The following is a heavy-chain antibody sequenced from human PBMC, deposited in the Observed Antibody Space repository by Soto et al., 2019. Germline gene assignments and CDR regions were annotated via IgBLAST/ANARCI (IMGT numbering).Heavy chain of an antibody. CDR1: GYRLTSYW. CDR3: ATLDAVGDYYGIDG. J-gene: IGHJ6*02. Sequence: PGESLKISCKGSGYRLTSYWIGWVRQMPGKGLEWMGIIYTADSDTRYSPSVQGQVTISADKSSTTAYLQWSSLKASDSAVYYWATLDAVGDYYGIDGWGQGTKVTVSS. V-gene: IGHV5-51*01. D-gene: IGHD6-19*01. CDR2: IYTADSDT.